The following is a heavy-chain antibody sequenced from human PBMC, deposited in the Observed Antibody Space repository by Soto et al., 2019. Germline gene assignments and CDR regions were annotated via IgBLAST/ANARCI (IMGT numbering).Heavy chain of an antibody. CDR1: GGTFSSYA. J-gene: IGHJ5*02. D-gene: IGHD3-10*01. V-gene: IGHV1-69*01. Sequence: QVQLVQSGAEVKKPGSSVKVSCTASGGTFSSYAISWLRQAPGQGLEWMGGIIPIFGTANYAQKFQGRVTITADESTSTAYMELSSLRSEDTAVYYCARVEDLPLGGNNWFDPWGQGTLVTVSS. CDR2: IIPIFGTA. CDR3: ARVEDLPLGGNNWFDP.